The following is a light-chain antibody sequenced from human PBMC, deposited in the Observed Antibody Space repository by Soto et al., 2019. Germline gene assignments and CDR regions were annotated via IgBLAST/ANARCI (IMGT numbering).Light chain of an antibody. CDR2: DAS. Sequence: IQMTQSPSSLSASVGDRVTITCQASQDISNYLNWYHQKPGKAPKLLIYDASNLETGVPSRFSGSGSGTDFTFTISSLQPEDIATYYCQQYDNLPITFGGGTKVEIK. J-gene: IGKJ4*01. CDR1: QDISNY. CDR3: QQYDNLPIT. V-gene: IGKV1-33*01.